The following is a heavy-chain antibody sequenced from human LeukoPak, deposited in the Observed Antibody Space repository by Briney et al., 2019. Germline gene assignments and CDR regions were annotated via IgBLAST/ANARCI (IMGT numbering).Heavy chain of an antibody. CDR2: IDGSGGEI. D-gene: IGHD6-6*01. V-gene: IGHV3-23*01. CDR1: GFSFSIYG. CDR3: AKGGPFSTLSQKYFDP. Sequence: PGGSLRLSCVASGFSFSIYGMTWVRQAPGKGLEWVSSIDGSGGEIHYADSVKGRFTISRDNSKNTVYLQMNSLRDEDTAVFYCAKGGPFSTLSQKYFDPWGRGSLVIVS. J-gene: IGHJ5*02.